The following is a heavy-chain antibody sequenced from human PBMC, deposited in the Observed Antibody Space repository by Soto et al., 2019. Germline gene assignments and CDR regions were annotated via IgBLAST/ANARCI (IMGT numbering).Heavy chain of an antibody. V-gene: IGHV4-39*01. Sequence: QLQLQESGPGLVKPSETLSLTCTVSGVSIRSSSYYWGWIRQSPGKGLGWIGSIYYIGNTSFNPSLKSRVTISVDTSKNQFSLKVSSVTAADTAVYYCARHGYSGYDLRPPGGMDVWGQGTTVTVSS. D-gene: IGHD5-12*01. J-gene: IGHJ6*02. CDR1: GVSIRSSSYY. CDR3: ARHGYSGYDLRPPGGMDV. CDR2: IYYIGNT.